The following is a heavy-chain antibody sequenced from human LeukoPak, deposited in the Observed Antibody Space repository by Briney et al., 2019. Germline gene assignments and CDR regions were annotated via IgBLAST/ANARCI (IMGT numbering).Heavy chain of an antibody. CDR1: GFTFSSYG. V-gene: IGHV3-23*01. J-gene: IGHJ5*02. CDR2: ISGSGGST. D-gene: IGHD6-13*01. CDR3: AKIERAAAGTGDWFDP. Sequence: GGSLRLSCAASGFTFSSYGMHWVRQAPGKGLEWVSAISGSGGSTYYADSVKGRFTISRDNSKNTLYLQMNSLRAEDTAVYYCAKIERAAAGTGDWFDPWGQGTLVTVSS.